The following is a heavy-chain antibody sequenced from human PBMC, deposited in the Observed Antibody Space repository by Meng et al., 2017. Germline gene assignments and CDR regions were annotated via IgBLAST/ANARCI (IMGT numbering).Heavy chain of an antibody. J-gene: IGHJ6*02. D-gene: IGHD1-26*01. CDR3: ARDGPGYSRGKYGMDV. V-gene: IGHV3-21*01. CDR1: GFTFSSYS. CDR2: ISSSSSYI. Sequence: GESLKISCAASGFTFSSYSRNWVRQAPGKGLEWVSSISSSSSYIYYADSVKGRFTISRDNAKNSLYLQMNSMRAEDTAVYYCARDGPGYSRGKYGMDVWGQGTTVTVSS.